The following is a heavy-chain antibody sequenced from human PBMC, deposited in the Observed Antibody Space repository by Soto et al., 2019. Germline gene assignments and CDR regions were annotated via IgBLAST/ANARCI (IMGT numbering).Heavy chain of an antibody. D-gene: IGHD5-12*01. V-gene: IGHV1-58*02. J-gene: IGHJ3*02. Sequence: ASVKVSCKASGYTFTGYYMQWVRQARGQRLEWIGWIVVGSGNTNYAQKFQERVTITRDMSTSTAYMELSSLRSEDTAVYYCAAEYSGYDSLDAFDIWGQGTMVTVSS. CDR1: GYTFTGYY. CDR2: IVVGSGNT. CDR3: AAEYSGYDSLDAFDI.